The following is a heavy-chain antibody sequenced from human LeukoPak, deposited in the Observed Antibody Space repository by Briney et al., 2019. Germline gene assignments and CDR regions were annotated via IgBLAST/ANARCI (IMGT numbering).Heavy chain of an antibody. D-gene: IGHD3-16*01. CDR2: IHSSGFS. Sequence: SETLSLTCTVSGGSISGYFWSWIRQPPGKGLEWIGYIHSSGFSDYSPSLKSRVTISVDTSMNQFSLRLSSVSAADTAVYYCARFTYTTRPSDVWGKGTTVTVSS. CDR3: ARFTYTTRPSDV. CDR1: GGSISGYF. V-gene: IGHV4-4*09. J-gene: IGHJ6*04.